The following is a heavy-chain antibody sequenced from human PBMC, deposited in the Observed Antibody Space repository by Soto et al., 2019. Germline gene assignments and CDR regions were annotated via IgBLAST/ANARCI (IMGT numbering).Heavy chain of an antibody. CDR3: AKDLSSIRVGTHGLDS. D-gene: IGHD1-26*01. J-gene: IGHJ4*02. V-gene: IGHV3-30*18. Sequence: GGSLRLSCAASGFTFSHYVMHWVRQAPGKGLEWVAVISIAGRNIFYADSVKGRFTISRDDSKNTLSLQMNSLRPGDTAVYYCAKDLSSIRVGTHGLDSWGQGTLVTVSS. CDR1: GFTFSHYV. CDR2: ISIAGRNI.